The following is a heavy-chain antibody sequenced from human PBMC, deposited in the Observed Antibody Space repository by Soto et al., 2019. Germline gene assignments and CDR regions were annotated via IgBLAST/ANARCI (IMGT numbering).Heavy chain of an antibody. J-gene: IGHJ6*02. CDR3: TRLLGDYVTYYYYGMDV. CDR2: IRSKANSYAT. CDR1: GFTFSGSA. V-gene: IGHV3-73*01. D-gene: IGHD4-17*01. Sequence: PGGSLRLSCAASGFTFSGSAMHWVRQASGKGLEWVGRIRSKANSYATAYAASVKGRFTISRDDSKNTAYLQMNSLKTEDTAVYYCTRLLGDYVTYYYYGMDVWGQGTTVTVSS.